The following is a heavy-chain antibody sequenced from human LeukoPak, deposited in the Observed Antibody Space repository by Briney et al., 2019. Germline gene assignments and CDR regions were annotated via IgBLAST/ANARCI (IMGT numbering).Heavy chain of an antibody. D-gene: IGHD6-13*01. CDR2: ISSSSSYI. V-gene: IGHV3-21*01. J-gene: IGHJ4*02. Sequence: GGSLRLSCAASGFTFSSYSMNWVRQAPGKGLEWVSSISSSSSYIYYADSVKGRFTISRDNAKNSLYLQMNSLRAEDTAVYYCARVGSSSWYSHDYWGQGTLVTVSS. CDR1: GFTFSSYS. CDR3: ARVGSSSWYSHDY.